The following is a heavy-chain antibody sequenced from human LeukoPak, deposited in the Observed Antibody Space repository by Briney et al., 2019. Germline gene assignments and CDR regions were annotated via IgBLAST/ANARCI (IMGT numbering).Heavy chain of an antibody. D-gene: IGHD3-10*01. V-gene: IGHV4-34*01. Sequence: SETLSLTCAVFGGPFSGYFWSWIRQSSGKGLEWIGEIHNSGTTNYNPSLNSRVTISEDTSKNQFYLNLSSVAAADTAVYYCARRYYYNLGSFPFDFWGQGTLVTVSS. J-gene: IGHJ4*02. CDR1: GGPFSGYF. CDR3: ARRYYYNLGSFPFDF. CDR2: IHNSGTT.